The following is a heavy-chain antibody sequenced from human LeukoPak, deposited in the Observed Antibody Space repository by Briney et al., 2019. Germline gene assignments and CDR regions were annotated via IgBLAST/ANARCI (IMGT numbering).Heavy chain of an antibody. Sequence: GGSLRLSCAASGFTFSSYSMNWVRQAPGKGLVWVSRLSTDGSSTSYADSVKGRFTTSRDNAKNTVYLQMNSLRAEDTAMYYCSRVGTGTTRDYWGQGTLATVSS. CDR3: SRVGTGTTRDY. CDR1: GFTFSSYS. J-gene: IGHJ4*02. V-gene: IGHV3-74*01. CDR2: LSTDGSST. D-gene: IGHD1-14*01.